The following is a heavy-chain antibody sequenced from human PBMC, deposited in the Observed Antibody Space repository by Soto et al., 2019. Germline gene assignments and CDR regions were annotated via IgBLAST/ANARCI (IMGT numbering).Heavy chain of an antibody. CDR3: ASVRSRVGWFDP. Sequence: PSETLSLTCTVSGGSVSSGSYYWSWIRQPPGKGLEWIGYIYYSGSTNYNPSLKSRVTISVDTSKNQFSLKLSSVTAADTAVYYCASVRSRVGWFDPWGQGTLVTVSS. V-gene: IGHV4-61*01. D-gene: IGHD1-26*01. J-gene: IGHJ5*02. CDR2: IYYSGST. CDR1: GGSVSSGSYY.